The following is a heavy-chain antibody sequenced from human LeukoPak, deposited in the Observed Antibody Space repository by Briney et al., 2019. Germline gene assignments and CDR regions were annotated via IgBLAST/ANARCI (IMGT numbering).Heavy chain of an antibody. J-gene: IGHJ4*02. V-gene: IGHV4-61*01. CDR1: GASVSSGSHY. D-gene: IGHD6-13*01. Sequence: SSETLSLTCTVSGASVSSGSHYWSWIRQPPGKGLEWIGYMYYSGSTNYNPSLKSRVTISVDTSKNQFSLKLSSVTAADTAVYYCARELIAAAGNDYWGQGTLVTVSS. CDR3: ARELIAAAGNDY. CDR2: MYYSGST.